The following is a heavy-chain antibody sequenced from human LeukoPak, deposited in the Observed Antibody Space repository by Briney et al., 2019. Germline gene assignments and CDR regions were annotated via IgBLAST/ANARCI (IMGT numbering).Heavy chain of an antibody. V-gene: IGHV4-59*01. CDR3: ARLRYDSSGYYPRIDY. CDR1: GASISSYY. J-gene: IGHJ4*02. Sequence: PSETLSLTCTVSGASISSYYWSWIRQPPGRGLEWIGYIYYSGSTNYNPSLKSRVTISVDTSKNQFSLKLSSVTAADTAVYYCARLRYDSSGYYPRIDYWGQGTLVTVSS. D-gene: IGHD3-22*01. CDR2: IYYSGST.